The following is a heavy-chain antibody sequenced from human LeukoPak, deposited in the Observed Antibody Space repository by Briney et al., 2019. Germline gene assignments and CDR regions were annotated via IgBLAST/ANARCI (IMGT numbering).Heavy chain of an antibody. CDR3: ARDRGSGYSACPDS. V-gene: IGHV3-33*01. D-gene: IGHD5-12*01. CDR1: GFTFSSYG. J-gene: IGHJ4*02. CDR2: IWYDGSNK. Sequence: GGSLRLSCAASGFTFSSYGMHWVRQAPGKGLEWVAVIWYDGSNKYYADSVKGRFTISRDNSKNTLYLQMNSLRAEDTAVYYCARDRGSGYSACPDSWGQGTLVTVSS.